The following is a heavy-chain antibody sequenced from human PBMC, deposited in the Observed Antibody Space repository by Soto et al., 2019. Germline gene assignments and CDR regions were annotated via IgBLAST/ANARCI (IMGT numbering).Heavy chain of an antibody. CDR1: GYTFTSYY. V-gene: IGHV1-46*01. Sequence: ASVKVSCKASGYTFTSYYMHWVRQAPGQGLEWMGIINPSGGSTSYAQKFQGRITMTRDTSTSTVYMELSSLRSEDTAVYYCARAPQWWDAFDIWGQGTMVTVSS. CDR3: ARAPQWWDAFDI. J-gene: IGHJ3*02. D-gene: IGHD2-15*01. CDR2: INPSGGST.